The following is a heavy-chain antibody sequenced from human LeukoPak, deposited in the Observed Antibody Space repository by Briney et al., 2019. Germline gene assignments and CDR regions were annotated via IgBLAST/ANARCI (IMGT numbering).Heavy chain of an antibody. D-gene: IGHD2-15*01. J-gene: IGHJ3*02. Sequence: GGSLRLSCAASGFTFDEYAMHWVRQAPGKGLEWVSGISWSRYIIEYADSARGRFTISRDNAKNSLFLQMNSLRAEDSAMYYCVRDHVGGSCVDCPLGDAFDTWGQGTMVTVSS. CDR1: GFTFDEYA. CDR3: VRDHVGGSCVDCPLGDAFDT. V-gene: IGHV3-9*01. CDR2: ISWSRYII.